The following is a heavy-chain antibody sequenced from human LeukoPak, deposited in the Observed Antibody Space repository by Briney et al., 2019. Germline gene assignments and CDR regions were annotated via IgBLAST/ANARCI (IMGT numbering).Heavy chain of an antibody. J-gene: IGHJ6*02. CDR2: ISWNSGSI. CDR1: GFTFDDYA. Sequence: GRSLRLSCAASGFTFDDYAMHWVRQAPGKGLEWVSGISWNSGSIGYADSVKGRFTISRDNAKNSLYLQMNSLRAEDTALYYCAKGEAMDYYGMDVWGQGTTVTVSS. V-gene: IGHV3-9*01. CDR3: AKGEAMDYYGMDV. D-gene: IGHD5-18*01.